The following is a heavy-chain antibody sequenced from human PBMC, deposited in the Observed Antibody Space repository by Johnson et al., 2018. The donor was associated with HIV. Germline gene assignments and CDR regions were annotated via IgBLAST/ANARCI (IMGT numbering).Heavy chain of an antibody. Sequence: VLLVESGGGLVHPGGSLRLACAASGFTFTNYAMTWVRQTPGKGLDWVSVISGGGSTYYADAVKGRFTISRHNSKHTLYLQMNNLRAEDTAVYYCAKDLSHYEYGWGSYPNGFDIWGQGTMVSVSS. CDR3: AKDLSHYEYGWGSYPNGFDI. J-gene: IGHJ3*02. CDR1: GFTFTNYA. CDR2: ISGGGST. V-gene: IGHV3-23*04. D-gene: IGHD3-16*02.